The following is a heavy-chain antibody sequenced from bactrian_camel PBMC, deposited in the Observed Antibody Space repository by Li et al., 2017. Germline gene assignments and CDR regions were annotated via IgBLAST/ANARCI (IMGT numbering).Heavy chain of an antibody. CDR1: EYHFTSAHC. V-gene: IGHV3S53*01. D-gene: IGHD3*01. Sequence: VQLVESGGGSVQAGGSLRLSCAGSEYHFTSAHCMAWFRQAPGKEREVVAGIDYDGRTNYADSVKGRFTIAQDKAANTLYLQMNNLAPEDSATYYCAAVPKVLLGPLSRRAYDCYTTSWPDDLGQGTQVTVS. CDR2: IDYDGRT. CDR3: AAVPKVLLGPLSRRAYDCYTTSWPDD. J-gene: IGHJ4*01.